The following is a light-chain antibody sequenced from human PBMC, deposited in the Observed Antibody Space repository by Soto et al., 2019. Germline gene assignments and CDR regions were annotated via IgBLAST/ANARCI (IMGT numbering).Light chain of an antibody. CDR3: QQYGSSPRT. CDR1: QSVSSSY. Sequence: EIVLTQSPGTLSLSPGERATLSCRASQSVSSSYLARYQQKPGQAPRLLIYGASSRATGIPDRFSGSGSGKDFTLTISRLEPEDFAVYYCQQYGSSPRTFGQGTKLEIK. CDR2: GAS. V-gene: IGKV3-20*01. J-gene: IGKJ2*01.